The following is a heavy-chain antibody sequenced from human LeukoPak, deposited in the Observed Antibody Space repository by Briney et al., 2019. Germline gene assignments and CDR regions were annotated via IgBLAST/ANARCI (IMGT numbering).Heavy chain of an antibody. CDR3: ARSPTRSLRVGEFDF. V-gene: IGHV3-30*09. CDR2: ISYDEYNK. Sequence: GGSLRLSCAASGFPFSYYSMHWVRQAPGKGLEWVAVISYDEYNKYYADSVKGRFAISRDNSKDTLYLQMNSLRAGDTAVYYCARSPTRSLRVGEFDFWGQGTLVTVSS. CDR1: GFPFSYYS. D-gene: IGHD1-26*01. J-gene: IGHJ4*02.